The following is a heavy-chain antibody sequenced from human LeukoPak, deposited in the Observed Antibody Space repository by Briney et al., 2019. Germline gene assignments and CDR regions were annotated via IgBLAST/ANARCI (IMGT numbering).Heavy chain of an antibody. CDR1: GFTFSNFA. V-gene: IGHV3-33*01. CDR3: ARENYYGSGSRGNWFDP. D-gene: IGHD3-10*01. CDR2: IWYDGSKK. Sequence: GGSLRLSCAASGFTFSNFAMHWVRQAPGKGLEWVAVIWYDGSKKYYADSVKGRFTISRDNSKNTLYLQMNSLRAEDTAVYYCARENYYGSGSRGNWFDPWGQGTLVTVSS. J-gene: IGHJ5*02.